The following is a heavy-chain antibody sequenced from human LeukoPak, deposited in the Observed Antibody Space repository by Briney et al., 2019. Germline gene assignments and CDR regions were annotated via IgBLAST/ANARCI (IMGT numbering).Heavy chain of an antibody. V-gene: IGHV4-34*01. CDR1: GESFSTYH. CDR3: ARGPRGVVVY. CDR2: INHSGST. D-gene: IGHD2-21*01. Sequence: SETLSLTCGVSGESFSTYHWSWIRQPPGKGLEWIGEINHSGSTNYNPSLKSRVTISVDTSKNQFSLKLSSVTAADTAVYYCARGPRGVVVYWGQGTLVTVSS. J-gene: IGHJ4*02.